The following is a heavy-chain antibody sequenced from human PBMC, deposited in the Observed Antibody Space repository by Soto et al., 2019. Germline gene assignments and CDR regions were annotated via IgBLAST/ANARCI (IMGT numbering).Heavy chain of an antibody. V-gene: IGHV1-69*01. CDR3: ARDCSGGSCYSAVGFNY. J-gene: IGHJ4*02. CDR2: IIPIFGTA. Sequence: QVQLVQSGAEVKKPGSSVKVSCKASGGTFSSYAISWVRQAPGQGLEWVGGIIPIFGTANYAQKFQGRVTITADESTSTAYMELSSLRSEDTAVYYCARDCSGGSCYSAVGFNYWGQGTLVTVSS. CDR1: GGTFSSYA. D-gene: IGHD2-15*01.